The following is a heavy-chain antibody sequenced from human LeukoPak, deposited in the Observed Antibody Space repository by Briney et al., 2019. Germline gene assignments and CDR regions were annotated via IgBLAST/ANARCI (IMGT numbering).Heavy chain of an antibody. CDR2: IYSGGST. Sequence: GGSLRLSCAASGFTVSSNYMSWVRQAPGKGLEWVSVIYSGGSTYYADSVKGRFTISRDNSKTTLYLQMNSLRAEDTAVYYCARGQDTAMVNFDYWGQGTLVTVSS. CDR1: GFTVSSNY. CDR3: ARGQDTAMVNFDY. V-gene: IGHV3-53*01. J-gene: IGHJ4*02. D-gene: IGHD5-18*01.